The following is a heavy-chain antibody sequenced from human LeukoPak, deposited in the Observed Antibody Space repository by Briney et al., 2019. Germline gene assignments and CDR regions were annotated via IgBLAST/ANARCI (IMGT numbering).Heavy chain of an antibody. CDR3: ARLPLHFSIAAAGGYYYYGMDV. CDR1: GGSISSYY. CDR2: IYYSGST. J-gene: IGHJ6*02. V-gene: IGHV4-59*08. Sequence: PSETLSLTCTVSGGSISSYYWSWIRQPPGKGLEWIVYIYYSGSTNYNPSLKSRVTISVDTSKNQFSLKLSSVTAADTAVYYCARLPLHFSIAAAGGYYYYGMDVWGQGTTVTVSS. D-gene: IGHD6-13*01.